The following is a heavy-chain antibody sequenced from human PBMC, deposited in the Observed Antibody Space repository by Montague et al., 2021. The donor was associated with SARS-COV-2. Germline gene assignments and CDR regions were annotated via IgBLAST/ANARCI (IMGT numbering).Heavy chain of an antibody. CDR1: GDSVSSNSAT. J-gene: IGHJ4*02. Sequence: CAISGDSVSSNSATWNWIRQSPARGPEWLGRSYYRFKWYNDYAVSVKSRITINPDTSKNQFSLQLKSVTPEDTAVYYCARGGSWLYYFDYWGQGTLVTVTS. CDR2: SYYRFKWYN. D-gene: IGHD6-13*01. CDR3: ARGGSWLYYFDY. V-gene: IGHV6-1*01.